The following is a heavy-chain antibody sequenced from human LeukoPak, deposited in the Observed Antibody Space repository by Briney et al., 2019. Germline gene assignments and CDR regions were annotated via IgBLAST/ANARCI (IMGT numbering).Heavy chain of an antibody. CDR2: INPSGGST. V-gene: IGHV1-46*01. CDR3: ASSYYGSGSLYYFDY. J-gene: IGHJ4*02. Sequence: ASVKVSCKASGYTFTSYYMHWVRQAPGQGLEWMGIINPSGGSTSYAQEFQGRVTMTRDTSTSTVYMELSSLRSEDTAVYYCASSYYGSGSLYYFDYWGQGTLVTVSS. CDR1: GYTFTSYY. D-gene: IGHD3-10*01.